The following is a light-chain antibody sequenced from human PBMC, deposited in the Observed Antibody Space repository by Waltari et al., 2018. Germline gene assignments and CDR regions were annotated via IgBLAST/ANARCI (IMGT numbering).Light chain of an antibody. CDR2: VNSDGSH. CDR3: ETGGHGTWV. CDR1: SRHSSNI. Sequence: LVLTQSHSASASLGASVKLTCTLSSRHSSNIIAWLPQQPGKGPRYLMKVNSDGSHRKGDEIPDRFSGSSSGAERYLTISSLQSEDEADYYCETGGHGTWVFGGGTKLTVL. V-gene: IGLV4-69*01. J-gene: IGLJ3*02.